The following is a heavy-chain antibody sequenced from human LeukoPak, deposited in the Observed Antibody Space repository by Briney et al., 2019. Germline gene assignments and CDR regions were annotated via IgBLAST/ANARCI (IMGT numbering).Heavy chain of an antibody. V-gene: IGHV1-3*03. CDR1: GYSFTSQD. J-gene: IGHJ3*02. D-gene: IGHD4-23*01. CDR3: ARGDYGGNFHDAFDI. CDR2: INPGNGDT. Sequence: GASVKVSCKTSGYSFTSQDMHWVRQAPGQSLEWMGCINPGNGDTKYSQEFQGRVTITRDTSATTAYMELSSLRSDDMAVYYCARGDYGGNFHDAFDIWGQGTMVTVSS.